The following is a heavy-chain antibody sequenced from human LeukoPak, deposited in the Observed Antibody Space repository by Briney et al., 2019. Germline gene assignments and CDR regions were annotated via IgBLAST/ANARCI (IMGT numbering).Heavy chain of an antibody. J-gene: IGHJ4*02. CDR3: ASPGSWYYDSSGYSGAFDY. D-gene: IGHD3-22*01. CDR1: GFTFSSYS. V-gene: IGHV3-21*01. Sequence: GGSLRLSCAASGFTFSSYSMNWVRQAPGKGLEWVSSISSSSYIYYADSVKGRFTISRDNAKNSLYLQMNSLRAEDTAVYYCASPGSWYYDSSGYSGAFDYWGQGTLVTVSS. CDR2: ISSSSYI.